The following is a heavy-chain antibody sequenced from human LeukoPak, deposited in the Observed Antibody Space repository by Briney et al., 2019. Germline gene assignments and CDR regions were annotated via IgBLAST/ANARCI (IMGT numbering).Heavy chain of an antibody. V-gene: IGHV3-73*01. Sequence: GVSLRLSCAASGFTFSGSAMHWVRQASGKGLEWVGRIRSKANSYATAYAASVKGRFTISRDDSKNTAYLQMNSLKTDDTAVYYCTRQTHPCYGEYLESWGQGTLVTGSS. CDR2: IRSKANSYAT. J-gene: IGHJ5*02. D-gene: IGHD4-17*01. CDR3: TRQTHPCYGEYLES. CDR1: GFTFSGSA.